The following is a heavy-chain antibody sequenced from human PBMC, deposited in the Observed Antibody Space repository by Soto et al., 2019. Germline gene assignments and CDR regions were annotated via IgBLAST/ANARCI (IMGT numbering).Heavy chain of an antibody. CDR2: ISYDGSNK. Sequence: GGSLRLSCAASGFTFSSYAMHWVRQAPGKGLEWVAVISYDGSNKYYADSVKGRFTISRDNSKNTLYLQMNSLRAEDTAVYYCAKGRQWLVLGRDYGMDVWGQGTTVTVSS. CDR3: AKGRQWLVLGRDYGMDV. CDR1: GFTFSSYA. J-gene: IGHJ6*02. D-gene: IGHD6-19*01. V-gene: IGHV3-30*18.